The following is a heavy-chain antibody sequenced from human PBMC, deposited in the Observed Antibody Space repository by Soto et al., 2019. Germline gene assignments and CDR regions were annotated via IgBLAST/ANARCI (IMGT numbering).Heavy chain of an antibody. J-gene: IGHJ4*02. CDR1: GFTFSNDW. CDR3: TTGRAY. CDR2: IKTNTDGGTT. V-gene: IGHV3-15*01. Sequence: ESGGGLVKPGGSLRLSCAASGFTFSNDWMSWVRQAPGKGLEWVGRIKTNTDGGTTDYAAPVKGRFTISRDDSENTLSLQMNSLKAEDTAVYYCTTGRAYWGQGTLVTVSS.